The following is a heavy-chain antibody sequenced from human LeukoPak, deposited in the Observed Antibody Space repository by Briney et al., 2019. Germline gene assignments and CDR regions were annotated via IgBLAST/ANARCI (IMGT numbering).Heavy chain of an antibody. Sequence: SETLSLTCSVSGGSISSYYWSWIRQPPGKGLEWIGYIYYSGSTNYNPSLKSRATISVDTSKNQFSLKLSSVTAADTAVYYCASSGDILTGPNWFDPWGQGTLVTVSS. CDR1: GGSISSYY. V-gene: IGHV4-59*01. CDR3: ASSGDILTGPNWFDP. J-gene: IGHJ5*02. D-gene: IGHD3-9*01. CDR2: IYYSGST.